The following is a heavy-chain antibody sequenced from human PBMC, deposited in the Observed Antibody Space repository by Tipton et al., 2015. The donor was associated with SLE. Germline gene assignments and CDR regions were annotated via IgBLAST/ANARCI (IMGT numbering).Heavy chain of an antibody. CDR2: IYYSGST. D-gene: IGHD1-26*01. CDR1: GGSISSHY. Sequence: TLSLTCTVSGGSISSHYWSWIRQPPGKGLEWIGYIYYSGSTNYNPSLKSRVTISVDTSKNQFYLKLSSVTAADTAVYYCARSGWERSLDYWGQGTLVTVSS. J-gene: IGHJ4*02. CDR3: ARSGWERSLDY. V-gene: IGHV4-59*11.